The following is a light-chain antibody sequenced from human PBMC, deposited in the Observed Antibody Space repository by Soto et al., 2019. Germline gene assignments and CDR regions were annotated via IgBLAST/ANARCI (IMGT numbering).Light chain of an antibody. CDR2: KAS. J-gene: IGKJ1*01. V-gene: IGKV1-5*03. CDR1: QSISSW. Sequence: DIQMTQSPSTLSASVGDRVTITCRASQSISSWLAWYQQKPGKAPKLLIYKASSLESGVPSRFSGSGSGTEFTLTISSLKPADFATYYCQQYDRYSTFGQGTKVEIK. CDR3: QQYDRYST.